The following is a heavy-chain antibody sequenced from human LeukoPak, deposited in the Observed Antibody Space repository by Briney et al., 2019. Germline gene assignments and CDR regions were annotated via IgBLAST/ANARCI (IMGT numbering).Heavy chain of an antibody. V-gene: IGHV4-34*01. D-gene: IGHD4-17*01. Sequence: SETLSLTCAVYGGSFSGYYWSWIRQPPGKGLEWIGEINHSGSTNYHPSLKSRVTISVDTSNNQFALKLSSVTAADTAVYYRARGYGDYGVDYWGQGTLVTVSS. CDR2: INHSGST. CDR1: GGSFSGYY. CDR3: ARGYGDYGVDY. J-gene: IGHJ4*02.